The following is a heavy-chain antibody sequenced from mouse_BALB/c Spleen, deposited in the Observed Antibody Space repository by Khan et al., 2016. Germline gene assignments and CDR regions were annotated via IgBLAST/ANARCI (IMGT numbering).Heavy chain of an antibody. CDR3: ARSPYDYDVGFAY. Sequence: VRLQQSGAELVKPGASVKLSCTASGFNIKDTYMHWVKQRPEQGLEWIGRIDPANGNTKYDPKFQGKATITADTSSNTAYLQLSSLTSEDTAVYYCARSPYDYDVGFAYWGQGTLDTVSA. V-gene: IGHV14-3*02. D-gene: IGHD2-4*01. CDR1: GFNIKDTY. CDR2: IDPANGNT. J-gene: IGHJ3*01.